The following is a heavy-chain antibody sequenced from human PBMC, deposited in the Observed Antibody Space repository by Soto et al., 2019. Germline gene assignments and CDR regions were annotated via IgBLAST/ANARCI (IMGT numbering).Heavy chain of an antibody. Sequence: QVQLVESGGGVVQPGRSLRLSCAASGFTFSGYGMHWVRQAPGKGLEWVAVIWYDGSNKYYADSVKGRFTISRDNXKNTLYLQMNSLRAEDTAVYYCARGMGNYYYGMDVWGQGTTVTVSS. CDR2: IWYDGSNK. CDR1: GFTFSGYG. J-gene: IGHJ6*02. CDR3: ARGMGNYYYGMDV. V-gene: IGHV3-33*01.